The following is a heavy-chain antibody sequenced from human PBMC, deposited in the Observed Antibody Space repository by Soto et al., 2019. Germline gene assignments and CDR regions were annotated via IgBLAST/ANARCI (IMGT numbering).Heavy chain of an antibody. CDR1: GFTFSSYA. CDR2: ISGSGGST. V-gene: IGHV3-23*01. Sequence: EVQLLESGGGLVQPGGSLRLSCAASGFTFSSYAMSWVRQAPGKGLEWVSAISGSGGSTYYADSVKGRFTISRDNSKNTLYLQMNSLRAENTAVYYCAKGVASYGDSYYFDYWGQGTLVTVSS. D-gene: IGHD4-17*01. CDR3: AKGVASYGDSYYFDY. J-gene: IGHJ4*02.